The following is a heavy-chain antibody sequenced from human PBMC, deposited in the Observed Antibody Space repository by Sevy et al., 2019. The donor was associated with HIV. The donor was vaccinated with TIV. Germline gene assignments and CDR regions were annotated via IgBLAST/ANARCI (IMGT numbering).Heavy chain of an antibody. D-gene: IGHD3-22*01. Sequence: SETLSLTCTVSGGSISSYCWSWIRQPPGKGLEWIGYIYHSGSTNYNPTLKSRVTISVDTSKNQFSLKLSSVTAADTAVYYCARLHYYDSSGPQGLSYYYGMDVWGQGATVTVSS. CDR3: ARLHYYDSSGPQGLSYYYGMDV. V-gene: IGHV4-59*12. CDR1: GGSISSYC. J-gene: IGHJ6*02. CDR2: IYHSGST.